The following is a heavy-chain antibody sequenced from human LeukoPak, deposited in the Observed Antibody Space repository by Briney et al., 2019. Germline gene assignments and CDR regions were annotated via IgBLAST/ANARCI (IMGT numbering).Heavy chain of an antibody. CDR2: ISYDGSNK. J-gene: IGHJ4*02. D-gene: IGHD1-26*01. Sequence: GRSLRLSCAASGFTFSSYGMHWVRQAPGKGLEWVAVISYDGSNKYYADSVKGRFTISRDNSKNTLYLQMNSLRAEDTAVYYCAKEAPGWGVGATPFDYWGQGTLVTVSS. V-gene: IGHV3-30*18. CDR3: AKEAPGWGVGATPFDY. CDR1: GFTFSSYG.